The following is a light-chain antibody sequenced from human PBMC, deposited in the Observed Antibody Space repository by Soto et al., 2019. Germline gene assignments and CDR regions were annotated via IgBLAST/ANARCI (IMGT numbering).Light chain of an antibody. V-gene: IGKV3-11*01. Sequence: EIVLTQLPATLSLSPGERATLSCRASQSVSSYLAWYQQKPGQAPRLLIYDASNRATGIPDRFSGSGSGTDFTLTISSLEPEDFAVYYCQQNSNWPPLTFGGGTKVEI. CDR1: QSVSSY. J-gene: IGKJ4*01. CDR2: DAS. CDR3: QQNSNWPPLT.